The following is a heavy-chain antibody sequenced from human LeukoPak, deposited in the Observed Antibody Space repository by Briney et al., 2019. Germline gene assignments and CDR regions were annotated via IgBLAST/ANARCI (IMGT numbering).Heavy chain of an antibody. CDR3: ASVSMVRGVIYYYYYYMDV. V-gene: IGHV4-39*01. Sequence: SETLSLTCTVSGGSISSSSYYWGWIRQPPGKGLEWIGSIYYSGSTYYNPSLKSRVTISVDTSKNQFSLKLSSVTAADTAVYYCASVSMVRGVIYYYYYYMDVWGKGTTVTISS. D-gene: IGHD3-10*01. CDR2: IYYSGST. J-gene: IGHJ6*03. CDR1: GGSISSSSYY.